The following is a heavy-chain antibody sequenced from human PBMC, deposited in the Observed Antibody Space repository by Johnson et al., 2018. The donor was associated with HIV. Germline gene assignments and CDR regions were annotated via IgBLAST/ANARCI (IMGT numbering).Heavy chain of an antibody. V-gene: IGHV3-11*04. CDR1: GFIFSDYC. CDR2: ISSSGDTT. Sequence: QMQLVESGGGLVKPGGSLRLSCAASGFIFSDYCMSWIRQAPGKGLEWVSYISSSGDTTYYADSVKGRFTISRDNSKNTLFLQMNSLRAEDTGVYYCVRRFYDSSAFDIWGQGTLVTVSS. J-gene: IGHJ3*02. CDR3: VRRFYDSSAFDI. D-gene: IGHD3-22*01.